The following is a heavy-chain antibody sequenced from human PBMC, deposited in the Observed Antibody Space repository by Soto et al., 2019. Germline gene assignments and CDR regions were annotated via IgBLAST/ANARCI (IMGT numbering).Heavy chain of an antibody. CDR3: ARAGGVVLAATRGPYYYMDV. CDR2: IYYSGST. Sequence: PLSLTCTVSGGSISSGGYYWSWIRQHPGKGLEWIGYIYYSGSTYYNPSLKSRVTISVDTSKNQFSLKLSSVTAADTAVYYCARAGGVVLAATRGPYYYMDVWGKGTTVTVSS. CDR1: GGSISSGGYY. D-gene: IGHD2-15*01. J-gene: IGHJ6*03. V-gene: IGHV4-31*03.